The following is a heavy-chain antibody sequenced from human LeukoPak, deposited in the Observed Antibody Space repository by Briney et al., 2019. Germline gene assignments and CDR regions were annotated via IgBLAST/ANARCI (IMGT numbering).Heavy chain of an antibody. D-gene: IGHD3-22*01. V-gene: IGHV3-53*01. CDR3: ARDVGRYYDSSGYKNLRDY. Sequence: PGGSLRLSCAASGFTVSSNYMSWVRQAPGKGLEWVSVTYSGGSTYYADSVKGRFTISRDNSKNTLYLQMNSLRAEDTAVYYCARDVGRYYDSSGYKNLRDYWGQGTLVTVSS. J-gene: IGHJ4*02. CDR1: GFTVSSNY. CDR2: TYSGGST.